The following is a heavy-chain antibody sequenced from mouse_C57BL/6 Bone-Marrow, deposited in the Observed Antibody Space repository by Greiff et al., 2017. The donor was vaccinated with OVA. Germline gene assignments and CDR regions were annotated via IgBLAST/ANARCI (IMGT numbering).Heavy chain of an antibody. D-gene: IGHD1-1*01. CDR3: ARGDYYGSSCFDY. CDR1: GYTFTSYW. CDR2: IDPSDSYT. Sequence: VQLQQPGAELVKPGASVKLSCKASGYTFTSYWMQWVKQRPGQGLEWIGEIDPSDSYTNYNQKFKGKATLTADTSSSTAYMQLSSLTSEDSAVYYCARGDYYGSSCFDYWGQGTTLTVSS. V-gene: IGHV1-50*01. J-gene: IGHJ2*01.